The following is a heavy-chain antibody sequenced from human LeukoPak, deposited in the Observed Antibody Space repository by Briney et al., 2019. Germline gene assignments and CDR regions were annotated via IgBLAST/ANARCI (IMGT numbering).Heavy chain of an antibody. J-gene: IGHJ3*01. D-gene: IGHD2-2*02. CDR1: GFAFSSYG. Sequence: PGRSLRLSCAASGFAFSSYGMHWVRQAPGKGLEGVAVIWFDGSNKYYADSVKGRFTISRDNSENTVYLQMNSLRAEDTAVYYCARRLYCSGTSCYTSPDAFDVWGQGAVVTVSS. CDR2: IWFDGSNK. CDR3: ARRLYCSGTSCYTSPDAFDV. V-gene: IGHV3-33*01.